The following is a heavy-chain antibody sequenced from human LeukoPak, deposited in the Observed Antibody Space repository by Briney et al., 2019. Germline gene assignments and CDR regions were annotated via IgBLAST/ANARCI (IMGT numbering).Heavy chain of an antibody. V-gene: IGHV4-61*08. CDR2: IHYNGNT. CDR1: GGSISSGGYS. Sequence: SETLSLTCAVSGGSISSGGYSWSWLRQSPERGLEWIGYIHYNGNTNSNPSVKSRITMSVDMSKNQFFLKLSSVTAADTAVYYCARGYYDTSDSSNPFDCWGQGALVTVSS. D-gene: IGHD3-22*01. CDR3: ARGYYDTSDSSNPFDC. J-gene: IGHJ4*02.